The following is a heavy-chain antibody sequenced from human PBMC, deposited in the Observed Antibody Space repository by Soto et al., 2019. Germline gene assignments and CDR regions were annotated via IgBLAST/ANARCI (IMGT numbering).Heavy chain of an antibody. CDR2: ITNNDYT. J-gene: IGHJ4*02. CDR3: TWYDALFFDF. Sequence: GGSLRLSGAASGFTFNTFNMNWVRQAPGKGLEWVSSITNNDYTAYADSVKGRLTISRDNAKKSLYLQMNSLRAEDTAVYYCTWYDALFFDFWSQGALVTVSS. CDR1: GFTFNTFN. D-gene: IGHD6-13*01. V-gene: IGHV3-21*01.